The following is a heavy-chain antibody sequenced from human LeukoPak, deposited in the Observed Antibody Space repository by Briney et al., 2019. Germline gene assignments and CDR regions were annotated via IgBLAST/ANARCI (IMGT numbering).Heavy chain of an antibody. CDR2: ISGSGGST. CDR1: GFTFSSYA. D-gene: IGHD1-26*01. Sequence: PGGSLRLSCAASGFTFSSYAMSWVRQAPGKGLEWVSAISGSGGSTYYADSVKGRFTISRDNSKNTLYLQMNSLRAEDTAVYYCANSRWELLHLDYWGQGTLVTVSS. J-gene: IGHJ4*02. CDR3: ANSRWELLHLDY. V-gene: IGHV3-23*01.